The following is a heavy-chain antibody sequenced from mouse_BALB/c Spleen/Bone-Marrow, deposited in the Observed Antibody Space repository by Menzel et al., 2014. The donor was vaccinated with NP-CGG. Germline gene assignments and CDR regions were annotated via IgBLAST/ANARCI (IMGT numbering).Heavy chain of an antibody. CDR3: ARSYYGNYYAMDY. Sequence: QVQLKEFWPELVRPGGSGKISCQGSGYTFTDYAMHWVKQSYSKSLEWIGVISTYSGNTNYNQKFKGKATMTVDKSSSTAYMELARLTSEDSAIYYCARSYYGNYYAMDYWGQGTSVTVSS. CDR2: ISTYSGNT. V-gene: IGHV1-67*01. J-gene: IGHJ4*01. CDR1: GYTFTDYA. D-gene: IGHD1-1*01.